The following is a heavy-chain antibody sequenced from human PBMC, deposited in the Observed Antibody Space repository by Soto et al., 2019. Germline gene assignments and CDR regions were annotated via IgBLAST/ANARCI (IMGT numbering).Heavy chain of an antibody. CDR1: GYTFTGYY. CDR3: AREFFFDGYYFDY. V-gene: IGHV1-2*02. CDR2: INPNSGGT. D-gene: IGHD3-9*01. Sequence: ASVKISCKASGYTFTGYYMHWVRQAPGQGLEWMGWINPNSGGTNYAQKFQGRVTMTRDTSISTAYMELSRLRSDDTAVYYCAREFFFDGYYFDYWGQGTLVTVSS. J-gene: IGHJ4*02.